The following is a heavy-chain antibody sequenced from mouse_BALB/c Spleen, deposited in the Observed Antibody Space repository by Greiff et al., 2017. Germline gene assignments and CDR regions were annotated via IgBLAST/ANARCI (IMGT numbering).Heavy chain of an antibody. J-gene: IGHJ2*01. Sequence: VQLQQSGPSLVKPSQTLSLTCSVTGDSITSGYWNWIRKFPGNKLEYMGYISYSGSTYYNPSLKSRISITRDTSKNQYYLQLNSVTTEDTATYYCARLWEVRRGGLDYWGQGTTLTVSS. V-gene: IGHV3-8*02. CDR1: GDSITSGY. CDR2: ISYSGST. D-gene: IGHD2-14*01. CDR3: ARLWEVRRGGLDY.